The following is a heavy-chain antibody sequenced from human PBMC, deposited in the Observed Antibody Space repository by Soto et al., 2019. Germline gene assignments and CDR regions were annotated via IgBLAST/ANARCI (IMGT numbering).Heavy chain of an antibody. CDR1: GFKFSSHA. J-gene: IGHJ4*02. Sequence: GSLRLSCAASGFKFSSHAMNWVRQAPGKGLEWVSAISCSCGSTYYADSVKDRFTISRDNSKNTLYLQMNSLRAEDTAVYYCAKSGVATTLFDYWGQGTLETV. CDR3: AKSGVATTLFDY. V-gene: IGHV3-23*01. CDR2: ISCSCGST. D-gene: IGHD5-12*01.